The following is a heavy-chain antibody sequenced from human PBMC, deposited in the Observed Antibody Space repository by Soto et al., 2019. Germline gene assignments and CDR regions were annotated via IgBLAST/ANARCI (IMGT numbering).Heavy chain of an antibody. CDR1: GGSINSSSYY. CDR2: IYYSGST. Sequence: SSETLSLTCTVSGGSINSSSYYWGWIRQPPGKGLEWIGSIYYSGSTYYNPSLKSRVTISVDTSKNQFSLKLSSVTAADTAVYYCAQDGAGYDAFDIWGQGTMVTVSS. V-gene: IGHV4-39*01. D-gene: IGHD6-19*01. J-gene: IGHJ3*02. CDR3: AQDGAGYDAFDI.